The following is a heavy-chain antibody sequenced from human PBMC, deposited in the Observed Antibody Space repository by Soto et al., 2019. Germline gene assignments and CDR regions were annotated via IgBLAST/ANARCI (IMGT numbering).Heavy chain of an antibody. CDR2: MYSGGST. Sequence: GGSLRLSCAASGFTVSSNYMSWVRQAPGKGLVWVSVMYSGGSTYYADSVKGRFTISRDNPKNTLYLQMNSLRAEDTAVYYCARDGRPTYYYYAMDVWGQGTTVTVSS. D-gene: IGHD2-21*01. V-gene: IGHV3-66*01. J-gene: IGHJ6*02. CDR3: ARDGRPTYYYYAMDV. CDR1: GFTVSSNY.